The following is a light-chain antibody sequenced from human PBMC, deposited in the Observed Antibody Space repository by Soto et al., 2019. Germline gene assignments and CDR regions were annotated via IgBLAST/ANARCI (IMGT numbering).Light chain of an antibody. CDR2: DVS. V-gene: IGLV2-14*01. Sequence: QSVLTQPASVSGSPGQSTTISCTGTSSDVGGYNYVSWYQQHPGKAPKLMIYDVSNRPSGVSNRFSGSKSGNTASLTISGLQAEDEADYSCSSYTSSSTLLYVFGTGTRSPS. CDR1: SSDVGGYNY. J-gene: IGLJ1*01. CDR3: SSYTSSSTLLYV.